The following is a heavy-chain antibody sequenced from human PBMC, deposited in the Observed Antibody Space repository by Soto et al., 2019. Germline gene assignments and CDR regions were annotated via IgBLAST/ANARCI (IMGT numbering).Heavy chain of an antibody. J-gene: IGHJ5*02. V-gene: IGHV4-30-4*01. CDR3: GRDLTSNANCIDP. CDR2: IYYTGKT. D-gene: IGHD2-2*01. CDR1: VYYIHFCCYY. Sequence: SETLSITCSVSVYYIHFCCYYWTWIRQLPGKGLEWMVYIYYTGKTYYNPSLESRLTMSVDRSKNQFSLRLTSVTAADTAVYFCGRDLTSNANCIDPWGQGTLVTVSS.